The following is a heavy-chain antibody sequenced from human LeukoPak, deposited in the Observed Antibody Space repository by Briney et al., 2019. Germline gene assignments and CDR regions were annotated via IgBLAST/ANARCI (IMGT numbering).Heavy chain of an antibody. CDR2: IAYSGST. CDR1: GGSISSYY. Sequence: SETLSLTCTVSGGSISSYYWSWIRQPPGKGLEWIGYIAYSGSTIYNPSLKSRVTITLDTSKNLFSLKLTSVTAGDTAVYYCARDYGGNSITFGIWGQGTMVTVSS. CDR3: ARDYGGNSITFGI. V-gene: IGHV4-59*01. D-gene: IGHD4-23*01. J-gene: IGHJ3*02.